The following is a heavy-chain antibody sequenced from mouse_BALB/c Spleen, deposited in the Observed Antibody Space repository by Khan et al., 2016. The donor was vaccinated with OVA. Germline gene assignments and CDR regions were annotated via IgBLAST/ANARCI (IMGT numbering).Heavy chain of an antibody. CDR2: IWSDGST. Sequence: VQLQESGPGLVAPSQSLSITCTISGFSLTNYGVHWVRQPPGKGLEWLVVIWSDGSTSYNSALKSRLSISRDNSKSQVFLRMNSLQTDDTAMYYCARQPYFHYYMMDYWGQGTSVIVSS. CDR1: GFSLTNYG. CDR3: ARQPYFHYYMMDY. D-gene: IGHD2-10*01. V-gene: IGHV2-6-1*01. J-gene: IGHJ4*01.